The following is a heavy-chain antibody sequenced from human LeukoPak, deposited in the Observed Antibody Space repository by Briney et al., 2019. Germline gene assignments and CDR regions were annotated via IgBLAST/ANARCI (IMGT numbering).Heavy chain of an antibody. J-gene: IGHJ2*01. D-gene: IGHD3-10*01. V-gene: IGHV3-64*01. CDR3: ARAGRFYPDLGSRDWHFDL. Sequence: PGGSLRLSCAASGFSFNFYAMHWVRRAPGKGLEYVSTITSNGITTFYSNSVRGRFTISGDISENMLYLQMGSLGTEDMAVYYCARAGRFYPDLGSRDWHFDLWGRGTLVTVSS. CDR1: GFSFNFYA. CDR2: ITSNGITT.